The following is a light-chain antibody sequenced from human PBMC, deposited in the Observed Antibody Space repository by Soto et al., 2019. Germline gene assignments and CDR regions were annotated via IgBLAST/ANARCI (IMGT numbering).Light chain of an antibody. CDR2: STS. V-gene: IGKV1-5*01. CDR3: LQHNTYPRT. Sequence: DIQMTQSPSTLSASVVDRVTITCQASQNIDIWLSWYQQKPGKAPKRLIYSTSSLQSGVPSRFSGSGSGTEFSLTISSLQPEDSAIYYCLQHNTYPRTFGQGTKVDI. J-gene: IGKJ1*01. CDR1: QNIDIW.